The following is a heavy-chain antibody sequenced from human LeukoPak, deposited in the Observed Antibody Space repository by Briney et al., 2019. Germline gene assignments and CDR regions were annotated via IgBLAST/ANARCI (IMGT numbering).Heavy chain of an antibody. CDR2: ISGSGGST. Sequence: GRSLRLSCAASGFTFSSYGMHWVRQAPGKGLEWVSAISGSGGSTYYADSVKGRFTISRDNSKNTLYLQMNSLRAEDTAVYYCAKLAEITDFDYWGQGTLVTVSS. CDR1: GFTFSSYG. V-gene: IGHV3-23*01. D-gene: IGHD1-14*01. J-gene: IGHJ4*02. CDR3: AKLAEITDFDY.